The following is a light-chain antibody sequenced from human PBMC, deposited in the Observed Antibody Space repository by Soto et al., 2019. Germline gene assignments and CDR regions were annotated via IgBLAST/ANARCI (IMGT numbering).Light chain of an antibody. CDR2: LTSDGSH. J-gene: IGLJ1*01. CDR1: SGHSSYA. V-gene: IGLV4-69*01. Sequence: QPVLTQSPSASASLGASVKLTCTLSSGHSSYAIAWHQQQPEKGPRYLMKLTSDGSHYKGGGIPDRFSGSSSGAERYLTISSLQSEDEADYYCQTWGTGIQVFETGTKLTVL. CDR3: QTWGTGIQV.